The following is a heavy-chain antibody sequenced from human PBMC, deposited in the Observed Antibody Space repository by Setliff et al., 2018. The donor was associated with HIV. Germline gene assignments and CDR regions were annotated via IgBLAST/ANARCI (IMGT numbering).Heavy chain of an antibody. J-gene: IGHJ3*02. CDR2: IKEDGNDK. CDR3: AGLWFGELLDSLI. CDR1: GLTFSMYW. Sequence: GESLKISCAASGLTFSMYWMSWVRQTPGKGLEWLANIKEDGNDKYYVDSVKGRFIISRDNAKNSLYLQMNTLRAEDTAVYYCAGLWFGELLDSLIWGQGTMVTVSS. D-gene: IGHD3-10*01. V-gene: IGHV3-7*01.